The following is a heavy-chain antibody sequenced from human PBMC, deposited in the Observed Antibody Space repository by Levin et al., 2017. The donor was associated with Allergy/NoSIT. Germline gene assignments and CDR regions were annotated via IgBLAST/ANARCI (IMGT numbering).Heavy chain of an antibody. D-gene: IGHD1-26*01. V-gene: IGHV4-4*02. CDR3: ARRAKWGGGGEYVSFVD. CDR1: GASTSINYW. CDR2: VHHSGTT. Sequence: SQTLSLTCAVSGASTSINYWWSWVRQPPGKGLEWIGEVHHSGTTNYNPSLGSRVTISVDKSKNHFSLNLISVTAADTAVYYCARRAKWGGGGEYVSFVDWGQGSLVTVSS. J-gene: IGHJ4*02.